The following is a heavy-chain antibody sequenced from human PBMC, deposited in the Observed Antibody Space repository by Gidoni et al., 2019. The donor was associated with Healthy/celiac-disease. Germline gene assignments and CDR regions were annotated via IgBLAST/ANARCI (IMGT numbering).Heavy chain of an antibody. CDR2: ISAYNGNT. CDR3: ARETRRRIAAAGTIDY. D-gene: IGHD6-13*01. CDR1: GYTFTSYG. J-gene: IGHJ4*02. Sequence: QVQLVQSGAEVKKPGASVKVSCKASGYTFTSYGISWVRQAPGQGLEWMGWISAYNGNTNYAQKRQGRVTMTTDTSTSTAYMELRSLRTDDTAVYYCARETRRRIAAAGTIDYWGQGTLVTVSS. V-gene: IGHV1-18*01.